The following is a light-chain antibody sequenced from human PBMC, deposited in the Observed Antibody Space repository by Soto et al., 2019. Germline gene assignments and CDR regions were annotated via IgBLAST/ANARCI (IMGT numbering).Light chain of an antibody. J-gene: IGKJ1*01. CDR1: QSVSNN. V-gene: IGKV3-15*01. CDR2: GAS. CDR3: QQYNNWWT. Sequence: EIVMTQSPATLSVSPGERATLSCRASQSVSNNLAWYQKKPGQAPRLLIYGASTRATGIPARFSGSGSGTECTPTSSSQQAEDFAVYYWQQYNNWWTFGQGTRVEIK.